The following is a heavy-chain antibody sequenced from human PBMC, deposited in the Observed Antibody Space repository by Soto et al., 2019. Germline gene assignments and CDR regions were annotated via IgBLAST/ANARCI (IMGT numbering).Heavy chain of an antibody. J-gene: IGHJ4*02. CDR2: IDPSDSYT. V-gene: IGHV5-10-1*01. CDR3: STSYFWSGYDTPV. CDR1: GYSFTSYW. D-gene: IGHD3-3*01. Sequence: GESLKISCKGSGYSFTSYWISWVRQMPGKGLEWMGRIDPSDSYTNYSPSFQGHVTISADKSISTAYLQWSSLKASDTAMYYCSTSYFWSGYDTPVWGQGTLVTVSS.